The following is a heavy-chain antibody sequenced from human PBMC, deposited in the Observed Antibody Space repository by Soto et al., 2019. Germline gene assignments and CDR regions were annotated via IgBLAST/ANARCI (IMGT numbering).Heavy chain of an antibody. CDR3: AREGPSGNYDYGMDV. Sequence: QVQLVESGGGVVQPGRSLRLSCAASGFTFSSYAMHWVRQAPGKGLEWVAVISYDGSNKYYADSVKGRFTISRDNSKNTLYLQMNSLRAEDTAVYYCAREGPSGNYDYGMDVWGQGTTVTVSS. V-gene: IGHV3-30-3*01. CDR1: GFTFSSYA. J-gene: IGHJ6*02. CDR2: ISYDGSNK. D-gene: IGHD6-25*01.